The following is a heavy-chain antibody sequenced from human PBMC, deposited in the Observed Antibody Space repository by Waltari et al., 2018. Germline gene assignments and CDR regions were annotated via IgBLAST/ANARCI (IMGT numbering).Heavy chain of an antibody. CDR1: GFTLSDYG. V-gene: IGHV3-30*03. D-gene: IGHD3-10*01. CDR2: ISYDETNK. CDR3: AILDYFGSGTFDNVGY. Sequence: QVQLVGSGGGVVQPGRSLRLSCAASGFTLSDYGMHWVRQCPGKGLEWVALISYDETNKYYADSVKGRFTSSGDNSKNTLYLQMNSVRAEDTAIYYCAILDYFGSGTFDNVGYWGQGTRVTVSS. J-gene: IGHJ4*02.